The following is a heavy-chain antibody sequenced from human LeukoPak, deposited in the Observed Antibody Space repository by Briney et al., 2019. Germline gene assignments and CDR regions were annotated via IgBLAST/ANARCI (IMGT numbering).Heavy chain of an antibody. CDR3: AGMKGGDIYNWNEPDSWFDP. J-gene: IGHJ5*02. D-gene: IGHD1-20*01. CDR1: GGTFINYA. CDR2: IIPVFNAA. Sequence: ASVKVSCKTSGGTFINYAFCWVRQAPGQGLEWMGGIIPVFNAANYAQRLQGRVTITADKSTNTVYMELSTLRVEDTAIYYCAGMKGGDIYNWNEPDSWFDPWGQGTLVTVSS. V-gene: IGHV1-69*06.